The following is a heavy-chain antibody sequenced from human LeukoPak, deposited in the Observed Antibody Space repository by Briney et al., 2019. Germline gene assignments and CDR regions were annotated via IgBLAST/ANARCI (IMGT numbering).Heavy chain of an antibody. V-gene: IGHV4-59*01. CDR1: GGSISSYY. J-gene: IGHJ3*02. CDR2: IYYSGST. D-gene: IGHD3-22*01. CDR3: ARGPYSYDSSGAFDI. Sequence: PSETLSLTCTVSGGSISSYYWSWIRQPPGKGLEWIGYIYYSGSTNYNPSLKSRVTISVKTSKNQFSLKLRSVTAADTAVYFCARGPYSYDSSGAFDIWGQGTMVTVSS.